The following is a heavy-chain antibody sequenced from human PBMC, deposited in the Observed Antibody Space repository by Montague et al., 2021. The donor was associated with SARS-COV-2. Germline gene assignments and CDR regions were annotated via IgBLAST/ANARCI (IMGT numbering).Heavy chain of an antibody. Sequence: SLRPSCAASGFTFSSYAMSWVRQAPGKGLEWVSAISGSGGSTYYAASVKGRFTFSSDNSKNTLYLQMNSLRAEDTAVYYCAKTLMTTVTAWAFDIWGQETMVTVSS. V-gene: IGHV3-23*01. CDR2: ISGSGGST. CDR1: GFTFSSYA. D-gene: IGHD4-17*01. J-gene: IGHJ3*02. CDR3: AKTLMTTVTAWAFDI.